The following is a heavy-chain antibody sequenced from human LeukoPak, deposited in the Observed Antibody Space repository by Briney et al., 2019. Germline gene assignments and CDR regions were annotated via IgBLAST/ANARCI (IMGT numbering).Heavy chain of an antibody. CDR1: GFTFSSYG. CDR3: ARVSSSGYDY. J-gene: IGHJ4*02. V-gene: IGHV3-53*01. D-gene: IGHD5-12*01. Sequence: GGSLRLSCAASGFTFSSYGMHWVRQAPGKGLEWVAVIYSGGSTYYADSVKGRFTISRDNSKNTLYLQMNSLGAEGTAVYYCARVSSSGYDYWGQGTLVTVSS. CDR2: IYSGGST.